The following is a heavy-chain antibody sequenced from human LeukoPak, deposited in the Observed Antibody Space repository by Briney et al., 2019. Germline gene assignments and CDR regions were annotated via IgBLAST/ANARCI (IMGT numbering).Heavy chain of an antibody. J-gene: IGHJ4*02. D-gene: IGHD1-26*01. CDR1: GFTFSSYL. CDR3: ARIVGATWRYFDY. V-gene: IGHV3-7*01. Sequence: PGGSLRLSCAASGFTFSSYLMSWVRQAPGKGLEWVANIKQDGSEKYYVDSVKGRFTISRDNAKNSLYLQMNSLRAEDTAVYYCARIVGATWRYFDYWGQGTLVTVSS. CDR2: IKQDGSEK.